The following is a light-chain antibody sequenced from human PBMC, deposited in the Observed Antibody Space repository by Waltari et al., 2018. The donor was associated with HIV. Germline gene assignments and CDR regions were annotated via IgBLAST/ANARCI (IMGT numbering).Light chain of an antibody. CDR2: KNN. V-gene: IGLV1-47*01. Sequence: QAVLTQTPSASASPGQKITISCPGSASNIGSHYVYWYHQFPGRAPKLLLYKNNQRASGVPDRFSGSKSGTSASLTISGLRSEDEGTYFCGAWDDNLRGVFGGGTRVTVL. CDR3: GAWDDNLRGV. CDR1: ASNIGSHY. J-gene: IGLJ2*01.